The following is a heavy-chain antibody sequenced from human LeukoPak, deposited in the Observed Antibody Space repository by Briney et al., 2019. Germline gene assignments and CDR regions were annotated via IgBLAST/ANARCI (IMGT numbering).Heavy chain of an antibody. J-gene: IGHJ4*02. V-gene: IGHV3-7*01. CDR3: ARPTSGDYGDYSFDY. Sequence: GGSLRLSCAASGFTFSSHWMSWVRQAPGKGLEWVANIKQDGSEKYYVDSVKGRFTISRDNAKNSLYLQMNSLRAEDTAVYYCARPTSGDYGDYSFDYWGQGTLVTVSS. CDR1: GFTFSSHW. CDR2: IKQDGSEK. D-gene: IGHD4-17*01.